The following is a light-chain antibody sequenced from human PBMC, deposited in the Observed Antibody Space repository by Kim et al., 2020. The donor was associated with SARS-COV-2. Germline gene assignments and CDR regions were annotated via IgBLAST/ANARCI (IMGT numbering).Light chain of an antibody. CDR3: QQSYSIPCA. Sequence: DIQMTQSPSSLSASVGDRVTITCRASQSISSYLNWYQHKPGRAPKLLIYAASSLQSGVPSRFSGSGSGTDFTLTITSLQPEDFATYFCQQSYSIPCAFGQGTKVDIK. J-gene: IGKJ2*02. CDR1: QSISSY. CDR2: AAS. V-gene: IGKV1-39*01.